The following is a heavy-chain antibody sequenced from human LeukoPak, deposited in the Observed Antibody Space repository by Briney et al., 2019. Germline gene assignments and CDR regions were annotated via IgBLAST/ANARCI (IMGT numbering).Heavy chain of an antibody. CDR3: ATKDREAPE. J-gene: IGHJ4*02. CDR2: ISGDGYDI. D-gene: IGHD1/OR15-1a*01. Sequence: GGSLRLSCATSGFSFSDNYMSWIRQAPGKGLQWLSYISGDGYDINYADSVKGRFTVARDNAKNALYLQMNSLGVEDTAIYYCATKDREAPEWGQGTLVTVSS. V-gene: IGHV3-11*01. CDR1: GFSFSDNY.